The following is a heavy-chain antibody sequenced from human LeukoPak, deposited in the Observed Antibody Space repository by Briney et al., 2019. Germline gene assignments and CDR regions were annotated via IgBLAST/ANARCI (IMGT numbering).Heavy chain of an antibody. V-gene: IGHV1-8*03. CDR2: INPNTGDR. CDR1: GYTFTNDH. J-gene: IGHJ4*02. CDR3: ARTTSLTASGYDY. Sequence: ASVKVSCKASGYTFTNDHINWVRQAPGQGLEWMGWINPNTGDRGYAQKFQGRVSITSDTSISTAYMELGSLRSEDTAVYFCARTTSLTASGYDYWGQGTLVTVSS. D-gene: IGHD4-17*01.